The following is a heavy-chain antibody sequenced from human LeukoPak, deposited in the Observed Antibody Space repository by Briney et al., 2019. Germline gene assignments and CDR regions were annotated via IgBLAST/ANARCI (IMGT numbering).Heavy chain of an antibody. CDR2: IYYSGST. J-gene: IGHJ4*02. CDR3: ATYYYDSSGYYPSDY. CDR1: GGSISGSSYY. D-gene: IGHD3-22*01. Sequence: PSETLSLTCTVSGGSISGSSYYWGWIRQPPGKGLEWIGSIYYSGSTYYNPSLKSRVTISVDTSKNQFSLKLSSVTAADTAVYYCATYYYDSSGYYPSDYWGQGTLVTVSS. V-gene: IGHV4-39*07.